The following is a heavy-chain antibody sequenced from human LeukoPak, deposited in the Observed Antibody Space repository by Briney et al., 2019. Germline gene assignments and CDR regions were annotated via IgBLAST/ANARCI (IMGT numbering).Heavy chain of an antibody. Sequence: GGSLRLSCAASGFTFSSYAMTWVRQAPGKGLEWVSDISGSGGSTYYADSVKGRFTISRDNSKNTLYLQMNSLRAEDTAVYYCAKGVAVAGTGGSSGWFDPWGQGTLVTVSS. J-gene: IGHJ5*02. CDR3: AKGVAVAGTGGSSGWFDP. CDR1: GFTFSSYA. D-gene: IGHD6-19*01. V-gene: IGHV3-23*01. CDR2: ISGSGGST.